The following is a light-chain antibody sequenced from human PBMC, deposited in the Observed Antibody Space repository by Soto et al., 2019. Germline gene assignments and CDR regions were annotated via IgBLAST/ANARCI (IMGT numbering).Light chain of an antibody. CDR2: EVT. J-gene: IGLJ1*01. CDR1: SSDVGGYNY. Sequence: QCALTRPASGSGSPGQAGTISCTGTSSDVGGYNYVSWYQQHPGKVPKLIIYEVTSRPSGVSIRFSGSKSGNTASLTISGLQPEDEANYYCSSHTPRSTRVFGTGTKVTVL. V-gene: IGLV2-14*01. CDR3: SSHTPRSTRV.